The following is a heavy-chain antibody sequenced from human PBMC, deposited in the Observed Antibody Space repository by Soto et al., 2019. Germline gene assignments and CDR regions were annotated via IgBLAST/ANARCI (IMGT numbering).Heavy chain of an antibody. Sequence: EVQLVESGGDLVQPGGSLRLSCEASGFTFSSNWMHWVRQGPGKGLVWVSRMNPDGSTRGYADSVKGRFTISRDNARNTVFLQMSSPRPEDTAVYYCARGGEVGAGQYYLDDSWGQGTLVTVSS. CDR1: GFTFSSNW. CDR3: ARGGEVGAGQYYLDDS. CDR2: MNPDGSTR. D-gene: IGHD2-21*01. V-gene: IGHV3-74*01. J-gene: IGHJ4*02.